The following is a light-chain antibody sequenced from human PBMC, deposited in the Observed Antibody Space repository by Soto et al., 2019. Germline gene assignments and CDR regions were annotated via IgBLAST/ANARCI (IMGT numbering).Light chain of an antibody. CDR3: QQYNNWPRT. J-gene: IGKJ1*01. CDR1: QSLRSD. CDR2: GAS. V-gene: IGKV3-15*01. Sequence: EIVMTQSPATLSVSPGERATLSCRASQSLRSDLAWYQQKPGQAPRLLIYGASTRATGIPARFSGSGSGTEFTLTISSLQSEDFAVYYCQQYNNWPRTFGQGTKVDI.